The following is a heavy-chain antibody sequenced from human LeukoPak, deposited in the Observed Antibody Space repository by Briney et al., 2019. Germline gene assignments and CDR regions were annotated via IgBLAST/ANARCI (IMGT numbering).Heavy chain of an antibody. CDR3: AKYRQSVYFDWLLSLWYAFDI. J-gene: IGHJ3*02. CDR1: GFTLSSYA. V-gene: IGHV3-23*01. Sequence: GGSLRLSCAASGFTLSSYAMSWVRQGPGKGLEWVSAISVSGNTYHADSVKGRFTISRDNSKNTLYLQMNSLRAEDTAVYYCAKYRQSVYFDWLLSLWYAFDIWGQGTMVTVSS. CDR2: ISVSGNT. D-gene: IGHD3-9*01.